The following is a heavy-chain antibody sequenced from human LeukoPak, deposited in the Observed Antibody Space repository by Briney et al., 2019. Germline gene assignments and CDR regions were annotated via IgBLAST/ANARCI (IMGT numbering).Heavy chain of an antibody. D-gene: IGHD3-10*01. CDR2: IWSDASNH. CDR3: VREATGPGTRYLFDY. J-gene: IGHJ4*02. Sequence: GRSLRLFRTASGLNFRKYQMHWVRQAPGTGLEWVAVIWSDASNHFYPDSVKGRFTASRDNSRNTMDLQMDSLRTEDTAVYYCVREATGPGTRYLFDYWGQGALVTVSS. V-gene: IGHV3-33*08. CDR1: GLNFRKYQ.